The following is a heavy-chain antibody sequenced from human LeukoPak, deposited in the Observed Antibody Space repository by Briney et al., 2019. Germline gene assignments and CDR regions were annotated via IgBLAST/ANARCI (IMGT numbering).Heavy chain of an antibody. V-gene: IGHV1-8*01. D-gene: IGHD4-17*01. CDR3: AKDLPSGNGDPPESGAFDI. J-gene: IGHJ3*02. CDR2: MNPNSGNT. CDR1: GYTFTSYD. Sequence: GASVKVSCKASGYTFTSYDINWVRQATGQGLEWMGWMNPNSGNTGYAQKFQGRVTMTRNTSISTAYMELSSLRSEDTAVYYCAKDLPSGNGDPPESGAFDIWGQGTMVTVSS.